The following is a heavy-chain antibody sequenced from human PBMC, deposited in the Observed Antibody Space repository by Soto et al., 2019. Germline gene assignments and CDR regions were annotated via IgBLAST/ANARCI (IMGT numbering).Heavy chain of an antibody. J-gene: IGHJ4*02. CDR1: GFTFSSYA. CDR2: ISYDGSNK. V-gene: IGHV3-30-3*01. CDR3: ARDPLLDY. Sequence: SLRLSCAASGFTFSSYAMHWVRQAPGKGLEWVAVISYDGSNKYYADSVKGRFTISRDNSKNTLYLQMNSLRAEDTAVYYCARDPLLDYWGQGTLVTVSS.